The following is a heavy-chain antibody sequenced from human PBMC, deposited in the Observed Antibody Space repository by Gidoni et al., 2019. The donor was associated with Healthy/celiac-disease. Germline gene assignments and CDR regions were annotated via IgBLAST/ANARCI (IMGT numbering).Heavy chain of an antibody. Sequence: QLQLVQSGAEATKPRSSVKASCRASGYTFSSYAMHWVPQAPGKRLEWMGWINADNGNTKCSEKFQGRVTNTRDTSASTAYMELSSLRSEDTAVYYCARTSTIFGVVIIGYFDDWGQGTLVTVSS. D-gene: IGHD3-3*01. V-gene: IGHV1-3*01. J-gene: IGHJ4*02. CDR1: GYTFSSYA. CDR2: INADNGNT. CDR3: ARTSTIFGVVIIGYFDD.